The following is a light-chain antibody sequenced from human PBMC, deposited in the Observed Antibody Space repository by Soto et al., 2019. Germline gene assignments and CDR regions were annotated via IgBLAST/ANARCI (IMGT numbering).Light chain of an antibody. CDR3: QQYVSSSYT. CDR1: QSVASSY. Sequence: EIMLTQSPGTLSLSPGERATLSCRASQSVASSYLGWYQQKPGQAPRLLIYVTSSRATGIPDRFSGSGSGTDFTLTISRLEPEDFAVYYCQQYVSSSYTFGQGTKLEIK. J-gene: IGKJ2*01. V-gene: IGKV3-20*01. CDR2: VTS.